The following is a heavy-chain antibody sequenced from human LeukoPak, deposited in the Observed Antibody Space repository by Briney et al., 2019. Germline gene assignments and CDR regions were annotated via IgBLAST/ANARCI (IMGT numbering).Heavy chain of an antibody. D-gene: IGHD3-3*01. J-gene: IGHJ4*02. CDR1: GFTFSDHY. CDR2: TRNKANSYTT. V-gene: IGHV3-72*01. CDR3: ARVHYDFWSGYSFDY. Sequence: GGSLRLYCAASGFTFSDHYMDWVRQAPGKGLEWVGRTRNKANSYTTEYAASVKGRFTISRDDSKNSLYLQMNSLKTEDTAVYYCARVHYDFWSGYSFDYWGQGTLVTVSS.